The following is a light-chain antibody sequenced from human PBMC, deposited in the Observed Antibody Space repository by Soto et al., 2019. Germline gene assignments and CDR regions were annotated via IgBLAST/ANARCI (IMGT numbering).Light chain of an antibody. V-gene: IGKV1-5*03. Sequence: IQMTQSPSTLSASIGDRVTITCRASQSINNRLAWYQHKPGKAPKLLIYQASSLEGGVPSRFSGSGSGTEFTLTISSLQPDDFATYYCQQYITYSRTFGQGTRVETK. CDR1: QSINNR. J-gene: IGKJ2*02. CDR2: QAS. CDR3: QQYITYSRT.